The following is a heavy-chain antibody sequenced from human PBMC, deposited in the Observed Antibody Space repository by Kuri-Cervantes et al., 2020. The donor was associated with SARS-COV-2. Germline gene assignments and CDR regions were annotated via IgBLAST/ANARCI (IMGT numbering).Heavy chain of an antibody. J-gene: IGHJ4*02. D-gene: IGHD1-26*01. CDR2: IWYDGSNK. V-gene: IGHV3-33*01. CDR3: ARGEGPFDY. Sequence: LSLTCAASGFTFSSYGMHWVRQAPGKGLEWVAVIWYDGSNKYYADSVKGRFTISRDNSKNTLYLQMSSLRAEDTAVYYCARGEGPFDYWGQGTLVTVSS. CDR1: GFTFSSYG.